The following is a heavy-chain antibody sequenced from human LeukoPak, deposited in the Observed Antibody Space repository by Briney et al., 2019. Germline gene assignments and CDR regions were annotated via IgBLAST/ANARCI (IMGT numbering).Heavy chain of an antibody. CDR3: ARGLQWGFDW. J-gene: IGHJ4*02. D-gene: IGHD6-19*01. Sequence: GGSLRLSCEASGFNFNIYSMNWVRQAPGKGLEWVPYITGGSNIIYYGDSVRGRFTISKDNAKNSLFLQMNSLRVEDTAVYYCARGLQWGFDWWGQGTLVTVPS. CDR2: ITGGSNII. V-gene: IGHV3-48*01. CDR1: GFNFNIYS.